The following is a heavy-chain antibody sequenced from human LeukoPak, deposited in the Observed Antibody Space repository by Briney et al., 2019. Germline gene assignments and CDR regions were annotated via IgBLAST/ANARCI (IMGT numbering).Heavy chain of an antibody. V-gene: IGHV3-48*01. Sequence: GGSLRLSCAASGFTFSSYSINWVRQAPGKGLEWVSYISSSSSTIYYADSVKGRFTISRDNSKNTLYLQMNSLRAEDTAVYYCAKDRGSGWYGGRVFDYWGQGTLVTVSS. D-gene: IGHD6-19*01. CDR1: GFTFSSYS. J-gene: IGHJ4*02. CDR2: ISSSSSTI. CDR3: AKDRGSGWYGGRVFDY.